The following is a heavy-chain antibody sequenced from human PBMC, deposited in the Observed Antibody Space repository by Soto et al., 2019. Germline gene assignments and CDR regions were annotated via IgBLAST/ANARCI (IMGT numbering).Heavy chain of an antibody. D-gene: IGHD1-20*01. CDR2: ISYDGSNK. CDR1: GFTFSRFG. Sequence: QVQLVESGGGVVQPGRSLRLSCAPSGFTFSRFGMHWVRQAPDKGLEWVALISYDGSNKYYADSVQGRFTISRDNSRSTLYLQMSSLRAEDTAVYYCARDQVYEWNDNFYYGMDVWGQGTTVTVSS. V-gene: IGHV3-30*19. CDR3: ARDQVYEWNDNFYYGMDV. J-gene: IGHJ6*02.